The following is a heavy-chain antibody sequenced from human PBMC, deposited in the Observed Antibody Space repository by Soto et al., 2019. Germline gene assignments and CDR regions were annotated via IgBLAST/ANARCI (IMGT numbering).Heavy chain of an antibody. D-gene: IGHD6-6*01. Sequence: QVQLVQSGAEVKKPGSSVKVSCKASGGTFSRYTITWVRQAPGQGLEWMGGITPMFGTPNYAQKFQGRVTITADESTSTAYMELSSLRSEDTAMYYCAKDLAYSNSPPSPIAYWGQGTLVTVSS. CDR3: AKDLAYSNSPPSPIAY. CDR2: ITPMFGTP. V-gene: IGHV1-69*01. CDR1: GGTFSRYT. J-gene: IGHJ4*02.